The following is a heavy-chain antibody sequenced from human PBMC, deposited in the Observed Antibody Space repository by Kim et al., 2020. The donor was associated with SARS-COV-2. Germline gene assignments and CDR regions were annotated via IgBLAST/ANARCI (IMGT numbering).Heavy chain of an antibody. V-gene: IGHV3-30*18. D-gene: IGHD3-22*01. CDR1: GFTFSSYG. CDR3: AKDLQYYYDSSGYYSYYYYGMDV. J-gene: IGHJ6*02. Sequence: GGSLRLSCAASGFTFSSYGMHWVRQAPGKGLEWVAVISYDGRNKYYADSVKGRFTISRDNSKNTLYLQMNSLRAEDTAVYYCAKDLQYYYDSSGYYSYYYYGMDVWGQGTTVTVSS. CDR2: ISYDGRNK.